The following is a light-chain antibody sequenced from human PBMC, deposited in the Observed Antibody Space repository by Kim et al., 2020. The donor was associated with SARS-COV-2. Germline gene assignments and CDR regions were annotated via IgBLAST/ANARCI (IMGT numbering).Light chain of an antibody. V-gene: IGLV4-69*01. J-gene: IGLJ3*02. Sequence: GASVKLTCTLSSGHSSDASAWHQQQPEKGPRYLMKLNSDGSHSKGDGIPDRFSGSSSGAERYLTISSLQSEDEADYYCQTWGTGMVFGGGTQLTVL. CDR3: QTWGTGMV. CDR1: SGHSSDA. CDR2: LNSDGSH.